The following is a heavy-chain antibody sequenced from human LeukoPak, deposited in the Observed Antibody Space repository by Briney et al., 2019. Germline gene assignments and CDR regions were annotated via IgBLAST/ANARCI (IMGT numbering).Heavy chain of an antibody. J-gene: IGHJ4*02. Sequence: PGGSLRLSCAASGFTFSSCWMSWVRQAPGKGLEWVANIKQDGSEKYYVDSVKGRFTISRDNAKNSLYLQMNSLRAEDTAVYYCARDTRITMIVVVSALDYWGQGTLVTVSS. CDR2: IKQDGSEK. D-gene: IGHD3-22*01. CDR1: GFTFSSCW. V-gene: IGHV3-7*01. CDR3: ARDTRITMIVVVSALDY.